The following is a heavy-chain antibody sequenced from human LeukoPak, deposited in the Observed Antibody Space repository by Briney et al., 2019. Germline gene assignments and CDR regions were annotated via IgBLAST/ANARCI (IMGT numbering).Heavy chain of an antibody. CDR2: ISPSSGYI. CDR3: ARDSGRFLEWITYVDV. Sequence: GGSLRLSCAVSGFTFKDYCMNWVRQAPGKGLEWASFISPSSGYIYYADSVKGRFTISRDNAKKSLYLQMNSLRAEDTAVYYCARDSGRFLEWITYVDVWGKGTTVTVSS. D-gene: IGHD3-3*01. CDR1: GFTFKDYC. J-gene: IGHJ6*03. V-gene: IGHV3-21*01.